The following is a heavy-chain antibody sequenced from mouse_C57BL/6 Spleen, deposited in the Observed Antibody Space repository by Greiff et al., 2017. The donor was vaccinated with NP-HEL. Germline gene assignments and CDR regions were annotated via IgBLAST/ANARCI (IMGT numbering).Heavy chain of an antibody. J-gene: IGHJ1*03. CDR3: AREDYYGSSHWYFDV. D-gene: IGHD1-1*01. V-gene: IGHV5-16*01. Sequence: EVHLVESEGGLVQPGSSMKLSCTASGFTFSDYYMAWVRQVPEKGLEWVANINYDGSSTYYLDSLKSRFIISRDNAKNILYLQMSSLKSEDTATYDCAREDYYGSSHWYFDVWGTGTTVTVSS. CDR2: INYDGSST. CDR1: GFTFSDYY.